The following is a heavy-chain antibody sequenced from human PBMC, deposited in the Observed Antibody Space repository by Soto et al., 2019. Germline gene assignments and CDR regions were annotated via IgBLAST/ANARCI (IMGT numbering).Heavy chain of an antibody. CDR1: GASASSTSPA. D-gene: IGHD6-13*01. CDR3: ARTIAAAGNY. Sequence: SQTLSLTCAISGASASSTSPAWNWISQSPSRGLEWLGRTYYRSKWYNDYAVSVKSRITINPDTSKNQFSLQLNSVTPEDTAVYYCARTIAAAGNYWGQGTLVTVSS. V-gene: IGHV6-1*01. CDR2: TYYRSKWYN. J-gene: IGHJ4*02.